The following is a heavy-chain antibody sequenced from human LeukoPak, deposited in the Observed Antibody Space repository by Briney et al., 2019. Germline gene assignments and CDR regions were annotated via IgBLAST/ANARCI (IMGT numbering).Heavy chain of an antibody. CDR1: GVSISSSYSY. J-gene: IGHJ4*02. CDR3: AKLGDLDTAMVFES. V-gene: IGHV4-39*01. Sequence: SETLSLTCTVSGVSISSSYSYWGWIRQPPGMGLEWIGSIYYTGNTYYNASLKSQVSISIDTSKNQFSLKLTSVTAADTAVYYCAKLGDLDTAMVFESWGQGTLVTVSS. D-gene: IGHD5-18*01. CDR2: IYYTGNT.